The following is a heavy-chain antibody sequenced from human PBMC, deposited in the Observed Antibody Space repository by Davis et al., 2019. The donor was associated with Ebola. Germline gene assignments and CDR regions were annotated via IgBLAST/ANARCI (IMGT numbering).Heavy chain of an antibody. D-gene: IGHD6-19*01. J-gene: IGHJ5*02. CDR1: GASVSNPTYY. Sequence: SETLSLTCTVSGASVSNPTYYWSWIRQSTGKGLEWIGYVYYNGNTNYNPSLKSRVTISVDTSKNQFSLKLSSVTAADTAVYYCARAIAVAGTWVIAWFDPWGQGTLVTVSS. CDR3: ARAIAVAGTWVIAWFDP. CDR2: VYYNGNT. V-gene: IGHV4-61*01.